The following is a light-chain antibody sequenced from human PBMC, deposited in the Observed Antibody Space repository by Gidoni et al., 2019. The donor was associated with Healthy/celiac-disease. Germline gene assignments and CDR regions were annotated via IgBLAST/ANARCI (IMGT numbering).Light chain of an antibody. CDR2: AAS. CDR3: QQSYSTPPMYT. CDR1: QSISSY. Sequence: DIQMTQSPSSLSAPVGDRVTSTCRASQSISSYLNWYQQKPGKAPKLLIYAASSLQSGVPSRFSGSGSGTDFTLTISSLQPEDFATYYCQQSYSTPPMYTFXQXTKLEIK. J-gene: IGKJ2*01. V-gene: IGKV1-39*01.